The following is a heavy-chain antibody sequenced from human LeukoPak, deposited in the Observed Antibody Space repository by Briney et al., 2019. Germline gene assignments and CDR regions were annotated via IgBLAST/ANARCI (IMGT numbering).Heavy chain of an antibody. CDR3: AKVASYYDILTGYYFDY. CDR2: INSDGSST. V-gene: IGHV3-74*01. CDR1: GFTFSSYW. Sequence: GGSLRLSCAASGFTFSSYWMHWVRQAPGKGLVWVSRINSDGSSTSYADSVKGRFTISRDNSKNTLYLQMNSLRAEDTAVYYCAKVASYYDILTGYYFDYWGQGTLVTVSS. J-gene: IGHJ4*02. D-gene: IGHD3-9*01.